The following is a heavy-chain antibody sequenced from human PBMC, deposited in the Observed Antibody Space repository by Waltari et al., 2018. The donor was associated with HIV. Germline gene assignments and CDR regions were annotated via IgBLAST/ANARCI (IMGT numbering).Heavy chain of an antibody. CDR3: SSLTTRGDFLDL. CDR2: IKFGESGS. V-gene: IGHV3-74*01. CDR1: GIPFTTYW. J-gene: IGHJ4*02. D-gene: IGHD4-17*01. Sequence: EVQLVEFGGGLVQPGGSLTLSCVTSGIPFTTYWMHWVRQAPGKGLEWVSVIKFGESGSIYADSVRGRLTISRDNARNTVYLQMTSLRAEDTAVYYCSSLTTRGDFLDLWGRGTLVTVSS.